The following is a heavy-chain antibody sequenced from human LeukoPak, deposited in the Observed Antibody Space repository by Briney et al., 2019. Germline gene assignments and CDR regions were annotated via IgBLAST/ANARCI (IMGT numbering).Heavy chain of an antibody. CDR3: ASGGYCSGGRCQKTGSQY. CDR2: ISASETSI. J-gene: IGHJ1*01. CDR1: GFTFSLYN. Sequence: GGSLRLSCAASGFTFSLYNMNWVRQAPGKGLEWVSQISASETSIKYADSVRGRFTISRDNVKNSVYLQMTTLRAEDTAVYWCASGGYCSGGRCQKTGSQYWGQGTQVTVSS. V-gene: IGHV3-48*01. D-gene: IGHD2-15*01.